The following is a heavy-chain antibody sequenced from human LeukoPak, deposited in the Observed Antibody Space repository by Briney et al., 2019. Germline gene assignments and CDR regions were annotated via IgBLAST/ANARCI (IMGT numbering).Heavy chain of an antibody. V-gene: IGHV4-38-2*01. CDR1: GCSISSGYY. D-gene: IGHD2-21*01. Sequence: PSETLSLTCAVSGCSISSGYYWGWIRQPPGKGLEWIGSIYHSGSTYYNPSLKSRVTISVDTSKNQFSLKLSSVTAADTAVYYCAREANSPTARYWYFDLWGRGTQVTVSS. J-gene: IGHJ2*01. CDR3: AREANSPTARYWYFDL. CDR2: IYHSGST.